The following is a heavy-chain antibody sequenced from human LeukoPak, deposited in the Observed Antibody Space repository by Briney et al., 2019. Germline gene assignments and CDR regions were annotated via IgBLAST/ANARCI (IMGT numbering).Heavy chain of an antibody. CDR1: GFTFSSYG. Sequence: GGSLRLSCAASGFTFSSYGMHWVRQAPGKGLEWVAFIRYDGSNKYYADSVKGRFTISRDNSKNTLYLQMNSLRAEDTAVYYCAKAALFIAVAAADYWGQGTLVTVSS. J-gene: IGHJ4*02. CDR2: IRYDGSNK. CDR3: AKAALFIAVAAADY. V-gene: IGHV3-30*02. D-gene: IGHD6-19*01.